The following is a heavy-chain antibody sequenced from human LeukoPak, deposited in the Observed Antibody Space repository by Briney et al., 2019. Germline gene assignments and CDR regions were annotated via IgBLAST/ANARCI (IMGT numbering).Heavy chain of an antibody. Sequence: GGSLRLSCAASGFTVSSNYMSWVRQAPGKGLEWVSVIYSGGSAYYADSVKGRFTISRDNSKNTLYLQMNSLRAEDTAVYYCARELVTTPIGYYGMDVWGQGTTVTVSS. J-gene: IGHJ6*02. D-gene: IGHD4-17*01. CDR1: GFTVSSNY. V-gene: IGHV3-66*01. CDR3: ARELVTTPIGYYGMDV. CDR2: IYSGGSA.